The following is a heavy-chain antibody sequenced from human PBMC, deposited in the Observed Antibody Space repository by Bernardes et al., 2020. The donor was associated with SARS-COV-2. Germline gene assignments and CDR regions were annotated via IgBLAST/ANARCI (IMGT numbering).Heavy chain of an antibody. D-gene: IGHD6-19*01. J-gene: IGHJ4*02. Sequence: SETLSLTCAVYGGSFSGYYWSWIRQPPGKGLEWIGEINHSGSTNYNPSLKSRVTISVDTSKNQFSLKLSSVTAADTAVYYCARRVSLGGWPEHFDYWGQGTLVTVSS. CDR1: GGSFSGYY. CDR3: ARRVSLGGWPEHFDY. CDR2: INHSGST. V-gene: IGHV4-34*01.